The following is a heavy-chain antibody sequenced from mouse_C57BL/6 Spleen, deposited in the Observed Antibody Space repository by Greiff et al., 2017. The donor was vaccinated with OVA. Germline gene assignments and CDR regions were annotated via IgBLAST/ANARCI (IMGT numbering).Heavy chain of an antibody. J-gene: IGHJ2*01. CDR3: ARRNPYYFDY. V-gene: IGHV1-63*01. CDR1: GYTFTNYW. Sequence: VQLQQSGAELVRPGTSVKMSCKASGYTFTNYWIGWAKQRPGHGLEWIGDIYPGGGYTNYNEKFKGKATLTADKSSSTAYMQFSSLTSGDSAIYYCARRNPYYFDYWGQGTTLTVSS. CDR2: IYPGGGYT.